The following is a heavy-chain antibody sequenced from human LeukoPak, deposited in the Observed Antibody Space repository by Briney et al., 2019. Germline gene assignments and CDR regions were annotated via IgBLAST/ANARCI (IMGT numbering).Heavy chain of an antibody. CDR2: INPNSGGT. J-gene: IGHJ4*02. CDR3: ARETLYSSGWYAFDY. CDR1: GYAFTGYY. V-gene: IGHV1-2*02. D-gene: IGHD6-19*01. Sequence: ASVKVSCKASGYAFTGYYMHWVRQAPGQGLEWMGWINPNSGGTNYAQKFQGRVTMTRDTSISTAYMELSRLRSDDTAVYYCARETLYSSGWYAFDYWGQGTLLTVSS.